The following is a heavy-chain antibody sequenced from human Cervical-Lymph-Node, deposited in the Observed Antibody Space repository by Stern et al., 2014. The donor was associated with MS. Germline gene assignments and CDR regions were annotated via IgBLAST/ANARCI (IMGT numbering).Heavy chain of an antibody. D-gene: IGHD2-15*01. V-gene: IGHV3-30-3*01. CDR3: GRDTCRGGGCYFRY. CDR1: GFIFSNYA. J-gene: IGHJ4*02. CDR2: VSNEGSKQ. Sequence: VQLLESGGGVVQPGRSLRLSCAASGFIFSNYAMHWVRQAPGQGLDWVAFVSNEGSKQFYADSVKGRFTISRDNANTTLYLQMNSLRPEDTAVYYCGRDTCRGGGCYFRYWGQGILITVSS.